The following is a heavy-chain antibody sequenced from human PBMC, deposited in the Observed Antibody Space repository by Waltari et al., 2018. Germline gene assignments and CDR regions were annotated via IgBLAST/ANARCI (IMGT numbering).Heavy chain of an antibody. D-gene: IGHD2-2*01. Sequence: QVHLVESGGGVVQQGGSLRLSCAASGFIFSSYGMHWVRQAPGKGLEWVAFITYDGSNKYYADSMKGRFTVSRDNSKNTLFLQMNTLRAEDTAVYYCAKDHVVVVPGGMTKVFDYWGQGTLVTVSS. CDR2: ITYDGSNK. CDR3: AKDHVVVVPGGMTKVFDY. V-gene: IGHV3-30*02. J-gene: IGHJ4*02. CDR1: GFIFSSYG.